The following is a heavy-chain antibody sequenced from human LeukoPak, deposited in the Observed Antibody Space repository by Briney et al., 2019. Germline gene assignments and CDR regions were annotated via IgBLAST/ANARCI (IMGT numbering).Heavy chain of an antibody. CDR2: IRYDGSNK. J-gene: IGHJ5*02. Sequence: GGSLRLSCAASGFTFSSYGMHWVRQAPGKGLEWVAFIRYDGSNKYYADSVKGRFTISRDNAKNSLYLQTNNLRAEDTAVYYCARVRFLLWLGNDHWGQGTLVTVSS. CDR1: GFTFSSYG. D-gene: IGHD3-10*01. V-gene: IGHV3-30*02. CDR3: ARVRFLLWLGNDH.